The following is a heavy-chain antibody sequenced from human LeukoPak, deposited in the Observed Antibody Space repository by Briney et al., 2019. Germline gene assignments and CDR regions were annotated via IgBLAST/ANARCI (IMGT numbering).Heavy chain of an antibody. CDR2: IYTCVGA. J-gene: IGHJ6*03. CDR1: GGSIGSGSYD. D-gene: IGHD3-10*01. CDR3: ARDRWMLVRGTYYYYLDV. Sequence: SETLSLTCTVSGGSIGSGSYDWNWIRQPAGKGLEWIGRIYTCVGANDHPSLKSRVTISLDPSQNQFSLKLTSVTAADTAVYYCARDRWMLVRGTYYYYLDVWGKGTTVTISS. V-gene: IGHV4-61*02.